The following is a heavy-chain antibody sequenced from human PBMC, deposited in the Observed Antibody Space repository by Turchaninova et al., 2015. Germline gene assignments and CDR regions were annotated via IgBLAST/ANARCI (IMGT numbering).Heavy chain of an antibody. CDR3: ARTLMYYNLWGGDQPLVPWYFDL. V-gene: IGHV2-26*01. D-gene: IGHD3-3*01. CDR2: FFSYVET. CDR1: GFSLSNATMG. J-gene: IGHJ2*01. Sequence: QVTLQESGPVLVKPTETLTLTCTVSGFSLSNATMGVSWIRQPPGQALAWLAHFFSYVETLYTTLLMTRLTISPDTSKHQLFLFLPNVAPVETATYDCARTLMYYNLWGGDQPLVPWYFDLWGRGSLVSVSA.